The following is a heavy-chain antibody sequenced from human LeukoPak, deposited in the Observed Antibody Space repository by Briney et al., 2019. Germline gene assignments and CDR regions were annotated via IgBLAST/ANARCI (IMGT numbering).Heavy chain of an antibody. J-gene: IGHJ4*02. D-gene: IGHD3-22*01. CDR2: IYYSGST. V-gene: IGHV4-39*01. Sequence: PSETLSLTCTVSGGSISSSSYYWGWLRQPPGTGLEWIGSIYYSGSTYYNPSLKSRVTISVDTSKIQFSLKLSSVTAADTAVYYCARQGGYYYDSSVWGQGTLVTVSS. CDR1: GGSISSSSYY. CDR3: ARQGGYYYDSSV.